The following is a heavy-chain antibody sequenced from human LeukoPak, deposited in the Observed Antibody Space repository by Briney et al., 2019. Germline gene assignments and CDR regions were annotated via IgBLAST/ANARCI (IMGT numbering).Heavy chain of an antibody. CDR3: ARGVEMTTTRYFDL. V-gene: IGHV1-69*06. Sequence: ASVKVSCKASGGTFSSYAISWVRQAPGQGLEWMGGIIPIFGTANYAQKFQGRVTITADKSTSTAYMELSSLRSEDTAVYYCARGVEMTTTRYFDLWGRATLVTVSS. J-gene: IGHJ2*01. CDR1: GGTFSSYA. CDR2: IIPIFGTA. D-gene: IGHD5-24*01.